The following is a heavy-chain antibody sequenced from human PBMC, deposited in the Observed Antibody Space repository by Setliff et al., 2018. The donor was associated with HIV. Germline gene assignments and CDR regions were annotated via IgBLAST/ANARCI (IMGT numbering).Heavy chain of an antibody. CDR1: GYGYSTFD. J-gene: IGHJ3*01. CDR3: AKPTSGMYPRAFDL. CDR2: VSPNGYEK. D-gene: IGHD1-26*01. Sequence: QPGGSLRLSCAAFGYGYSTFDMDWVRQTPGKGLEWVADVSPNGYEKRYADFAKGRFTVSRDNSKNILFLQMDSLGADDTGIYYCAKPTSGMYPRAFDLWGRGTVVTVSS. V-gene: IGHV3-23*01.